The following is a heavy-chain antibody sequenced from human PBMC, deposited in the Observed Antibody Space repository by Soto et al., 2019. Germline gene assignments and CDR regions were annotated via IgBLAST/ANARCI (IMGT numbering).Heavy chain of an antibody. CDR2: ISSSSSYI. D-gene: IGHD6-13*01. Sequence: EVQLVESGGGLVKPGGSLRLSCAASGFTFSSYSMNWVRQAPGKGLEWVSSISSSSSYIYYADSVKGRFTISRDNAKNSLYLQMNSLRAEDTAVYYCARGVGIMAAASMNVWGQGTTVSVCS. CDR3: ARGVGIMAAASMNV. CDR1: GFTFSSYS. V-gene: IGHV3-21*01. J-gene: IGHJ6*02.